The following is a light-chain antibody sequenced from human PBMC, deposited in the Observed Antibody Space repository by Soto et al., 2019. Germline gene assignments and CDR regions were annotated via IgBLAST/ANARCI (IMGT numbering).Light chain of an antibody. CDR3: QQYGSSPPST. CDR1: QSVSSSY. V-gene: IGKV3-20*01. Sequence: EIVLTQSPGTLSLSPGERATLSCRASQSVSSSYLAWYQQKPGQAPRLLIYGASSRATGIPDRFSGSGSGTEFTLTISRLEPEDFAVYYCQQYGSSPPSTFGQGTQLEIK. J-gene: IGKJ5*01. CDR2: GAS.